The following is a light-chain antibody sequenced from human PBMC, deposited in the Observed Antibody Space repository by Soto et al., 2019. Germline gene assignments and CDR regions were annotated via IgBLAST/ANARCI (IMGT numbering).Light chain of an antibody. CDR1: QRCTNNQ. CDR2: GVS. CDR3: YQYGSTPPT. Sequence: EIVLTQSAGTLSWSPGERATLSCGASQRCTNNQFAWFRQKTGQAPRLLIWGVSNRATGIPDRFSGSLYGTDFKLTISRLEPEDFVVFYCYQYGSTPPTFGQGTKVDIK. J-gene: IGKJ1*01. V-gene: IGKV3-20*01.